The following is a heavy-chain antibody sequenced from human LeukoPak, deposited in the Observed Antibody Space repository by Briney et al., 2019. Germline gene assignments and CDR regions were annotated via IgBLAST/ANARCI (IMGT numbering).Heavy chain of an antibody. CDR3: ARARGAIFGVVRVPNWFDP. Sequence: SGGSLRLSCAASGLTFSNYWMTWVRQAPGKGLEWVANIKRDGSEKYYVNSVEGRFTISRDNAKNSLYLQMNSLRAEDTAVYYCARARGAIFGVVRVPNWFDPWGQGTLVTVSS. V-gene: IGHV3-7*01. J-gene: IGHJ5*02. CDR1: GLTFSNYW. D-gene: IGHD3-3*01. CDR2: IKRDGSEK.